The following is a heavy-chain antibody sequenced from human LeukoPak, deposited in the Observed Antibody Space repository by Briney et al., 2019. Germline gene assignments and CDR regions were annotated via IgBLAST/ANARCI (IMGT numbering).Heavy chain of an antibody. V-gene: IGHV3-21*01. CDR1: GFTFSSYE. D-gene: IGHD3-22*01. CDR3: ASDITMIVVYDAFDI. CDR2: ISSSSSYI. J-gene: IGHJ3*02. Sequence: GGSLRLSCAASGFTFSSYEMNWVRQAPGKGLEWVSSISSSSSYIYYADSVKGRFTISRDNAKNSLYLQMNSLRAEDTAVYYCASDITMIVVYDAFDIWGQGTMVTVSS.